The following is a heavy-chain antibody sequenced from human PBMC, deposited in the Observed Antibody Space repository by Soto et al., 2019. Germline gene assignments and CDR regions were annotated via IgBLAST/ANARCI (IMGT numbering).Heavy chain of an antibody. J-gene: IGHJ5*02. CDR2: INSDGSGA. V-gene: IGHV3-74*01. CDR3: ARGGYSRLNRFDP. Sequence: GGSLRLSCAASGFTLSGYWMHWVRKTPGKGPAWVSRINSDGSGAGYADSVKGRFTISRDNAKNTLYLQMNSLRAEDTAVYHCARGGYSRLNRFDPWGQGTRVTVSS. D-gene: IGHD6-13*01. CDR1: GFTLSGYW.